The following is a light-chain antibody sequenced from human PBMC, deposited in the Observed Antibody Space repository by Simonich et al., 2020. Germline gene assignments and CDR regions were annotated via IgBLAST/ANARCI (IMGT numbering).Light chain of an antibody. V-gene: IGKV4-1*01. CDR2: WAS. J-gene: IGKJ2*01. CDR3: QQYYSTPYT. CDR1: QSVLYSSNNKNY. Sequence: DIVMTQSPDSLAVSLGARATITCKSSQSVLYSSNNKNYLAWYQQKPGQPPKLLIYWASTRESGVPDRFRGSGSGTDFTLTISSLQAEDVAVYYCQQYYSTPYTFGQGTKLEIK.